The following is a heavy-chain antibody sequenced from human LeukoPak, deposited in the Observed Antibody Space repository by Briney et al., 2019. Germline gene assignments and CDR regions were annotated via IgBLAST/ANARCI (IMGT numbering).Heavy chain of an antibody. D-gene: IGHD3-9*01. CDR1: GGTFSSYA. Sequence: ASVKVSCKASGGTFSSYAISWVRQAPGQGLEWMGGIIPIFGTANYAQKFQGRVTITADESTSTAYMELSSLRSEDTAVYYCARTNDILTGYYRPPHYYYYMDVWGKGTTVTISS. CDR2: IIPIFGTA. J-gene: IGHJ6*03. V-gene: IGHV1-69*13. CDR3: ARTNDILTGYYRPPHYYYYMDV.